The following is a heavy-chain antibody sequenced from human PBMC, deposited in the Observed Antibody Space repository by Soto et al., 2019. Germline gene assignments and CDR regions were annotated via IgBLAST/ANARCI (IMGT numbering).Heavy chain of an antibody. Sequence: SETLSLTCTVSGGSISSYYWSWIRQPPGKGLEWIGYIYYSGSTNYNPSLKSRVTISVDTSKNQFSLKLSSVTAADTAVYYCARDEGYCSSTSCLNWFDPWGQGTLVPVSS. V-gene: IGHV4-59*01. CDR1: GGSISSYY. J-gene: IGHJ5*02. D-gene: IGHD2-2*01. CDR2: IYYSGST. CDR3: ARDEGYCSSTSCLNWFDP.